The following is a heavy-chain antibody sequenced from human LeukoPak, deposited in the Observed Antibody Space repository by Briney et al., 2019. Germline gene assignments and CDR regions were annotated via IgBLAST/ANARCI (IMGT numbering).Heavy chain of an antibody. Sequence: GGSLRPSCAASGFTFKDYCMNWVRQALGKGLEWVSSISPSSGYIYYADSVKGRFTISRDNAKKSLYLQMNSLRAEDTAVYYCARDSGRFLEWITYVDVWGKGTTVTVSS. J-gene: IGHJ6*03. V-gene: IGHV3-21*01. CDR1: GFTFKDYC. CDR3: ARDSGRFLEWITYVDV. D-gene: IGHD3-3*01. CDR2: ISPSSGYI.